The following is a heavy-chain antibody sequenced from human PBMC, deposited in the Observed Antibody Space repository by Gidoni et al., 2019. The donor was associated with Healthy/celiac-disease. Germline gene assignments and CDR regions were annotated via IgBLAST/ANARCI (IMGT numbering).Heavy chain of an antibody. CDR3: ARDREWCSTSCYTLGRYYYYGMDV. CDR1: GFTFRSHA. Sequence: QVQLVESGGGVVQPGRSLRLSCAASGFTFRSHAMHWVRQAPAKGLAWVAVISYDGSNKYYADSVKGRFTISRDNSKNTLYLQMNSLRAEDTAVYYCARDREWCSTSCYTLGRYYYYGMDVWGQGTTVTVSS. J-gene: IGHJ6*02. D-gene: IGHD2-2*02. CDR2: ISYDGSNK. V-gene: IGHV3-30-3*01.